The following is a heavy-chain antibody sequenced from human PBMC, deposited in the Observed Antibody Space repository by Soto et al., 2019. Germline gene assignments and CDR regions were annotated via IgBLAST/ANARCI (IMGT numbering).Heavy chain of an antibody. CDR3: ARDETYTAGWYFEH. CDR2: ISGYNGKT. D-gene: IGHD6-19*01. J-gene: IGHJ4*02. Sequence: QVRLVQSGAEVKKRGASVKVSCKASGYMFNSYGMSWLRQAPGQGLEWIEWISGYNGKTDLAQKFQGRVTMTTEASASTVYMELTSLRFDDTALYYCARDETYTAGWYFEHWGQGTLVTVPS. V-gene: IGHV1-18*01. CDR1: GYMFNSYG.